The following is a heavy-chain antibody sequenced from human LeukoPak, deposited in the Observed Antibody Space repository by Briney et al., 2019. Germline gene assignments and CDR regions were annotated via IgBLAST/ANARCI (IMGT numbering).Heavy chain of an antibody. CDR1: GCTFTSYG. Sequence: ASVKVSCKASGCTFTSYGISWVRQAPGQGLEWMGWISAYNGNTNYAQKLQGRVTMTTDTSTSTAYMELRSLRSDDTAVYYCAGSIAAAGMRGFDPWGQGTLVTVSS. J-gene: IGHJ5*02. D-gene: IGHD6-13*01. V-gene: IGHV1-18*01. CDR3: AGSIAAAGMRGFDP. CDR2: ISAYNGNT.